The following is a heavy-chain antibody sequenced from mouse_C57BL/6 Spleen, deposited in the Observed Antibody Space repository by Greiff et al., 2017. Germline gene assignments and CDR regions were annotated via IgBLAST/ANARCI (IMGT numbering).Heavy chain of an antibody. CDR3: TRSTVVAYYAMDY. CDR2: IYPGNSDT. V-gene: IGHV1-5*01. J-gene: IGHJ4*01. CDR1: GYTFTSYW. Sequence: EVQLQQSGTVLARPGASVKMSCKTSGYTFTSYWMHWVKQRPGQGLEWIGAIYPGNSDTSYNQKFKGKAKLTAVTSASTAYMEFSSLTNEDSAVYYCTRSTVVAYYAMDYWGQGTSVTVSS. D-gene: IGHD1-1*01.